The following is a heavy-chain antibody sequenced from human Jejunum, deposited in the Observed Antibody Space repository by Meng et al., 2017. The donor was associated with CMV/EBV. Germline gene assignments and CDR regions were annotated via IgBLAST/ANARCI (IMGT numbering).Heavy chain of an antibody. CDR1: SNSSGDYY. CDR3: ARTEDCHTTRCYTGFDP. Sequence: SNSSGDYYWSWIRQPPGKGLEWIGFTYYGGRTYYNPSLKSRVTISIDTSKNQFSLRLSSVTAADTAVYYCARTEDCHTTRCYTGFDPWGQGTLVTVSS. V-gene: IGHV4-30-4*08. D-gene: IGHD2-2*01. CDR2: TYYGGRT. J-gene: IGHJ5*02.